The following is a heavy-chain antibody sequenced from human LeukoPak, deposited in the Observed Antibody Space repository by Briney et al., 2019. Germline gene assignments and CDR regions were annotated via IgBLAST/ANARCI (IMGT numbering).Heavy chain of an antibody. V-gene: IGHV4-39*01. J-gene: IGHJ4*02. CDR1: GGSISSSSYY. CDR2: IYYSGST. D-gene: IGHD6-6*01. Sequence: SETLSLTCTVSGGSISSSSYYWGWIRQPPGKGLEWIGSIYYSGSTYYNPSLKSRITISVDTSKNQFSLKLSSVTAADTAVYYCARHPRGSSRNGFDYWGQGTLFTVSS. CDR3: ARHPRGSSRNGFDY.